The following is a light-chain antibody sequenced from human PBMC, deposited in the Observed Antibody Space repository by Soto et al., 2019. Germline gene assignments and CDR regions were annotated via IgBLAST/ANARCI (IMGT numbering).Light chain of an antibody. CDR2: GSA. CDR3: QQYNNWPGT. Sequence: EIVLTQSPGILSLSPGERATLSCRASQSVSSSYLAWYQQKPGQPPRLLIYGSATRATGIPDRFSGSGSGTEFTLTISSLQSEDSAVYYCQQYNNWPGTFGPGTKVDIK. J-gene: IGKJ3*01. CDR1: QSVSSSY. V-gene: IGKV3-15*01.